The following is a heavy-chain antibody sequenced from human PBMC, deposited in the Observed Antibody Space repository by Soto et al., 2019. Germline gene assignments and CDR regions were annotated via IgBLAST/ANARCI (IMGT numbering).Heavy chain of an antibody. D-gene: IGHD3-22*01. J-gene: IGHJ4*02. CDR3: AREDIVKRFDD. Sequence: SQTLSLTCAISGDSVSSDSVAWNWIRQSPSRGLEWLGRTFYRSKWSYDYAVSLKSRISVNPDTSKNQFSLQLNSVTPDDTAVYFCAREDIVKRFDDCGQGTLVTVSS. CDR1: GDSVSSDSVA. CDR2: TFYRSKWSY. V-gene: IGHV6-1*01.